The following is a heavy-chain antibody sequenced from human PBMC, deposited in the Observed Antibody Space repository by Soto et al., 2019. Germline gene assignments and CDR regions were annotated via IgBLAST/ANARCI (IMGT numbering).Heavy chain of an antibody. Sequence: QVQLVQSGAEVRKPGASVKVSCKASGYIFSGNYLHWVRRAPGQGLEWMAWINAKNGATNYAQKFRGRDTVTRDTSISTTYLELSGLTSDDTAVYYCARAREDSSGWFDHWGQGTQVTVSP. V-gene: IGHV1-2*02. CDR2: INAKNGAT. CDR1: GYIFSGNY. J-gene: IGHJ5*02. CDR3: ARAREDSSGWFDH. D-gene: IGHD6-19*01.